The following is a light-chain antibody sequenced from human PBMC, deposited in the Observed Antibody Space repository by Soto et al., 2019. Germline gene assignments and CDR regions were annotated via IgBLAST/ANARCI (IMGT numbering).Light chain of an antibody. CDR2: DAS. J-gene: IGKJ1*01. CDR3: EQRDDWPWT. CDR1: ESLLHTNGNNY. Sequence: DIVMTQSPLSLRVTPGEQASISCRSSESLLHTNGNNYLDWHLQKPGQSPQLLIYDASNRATGVPASLSGRESRTQCTHTTTILDPEDLAVYSCEQRDDWPWTFXQGTKVDIK. V-gene: IGKV2-28*01.